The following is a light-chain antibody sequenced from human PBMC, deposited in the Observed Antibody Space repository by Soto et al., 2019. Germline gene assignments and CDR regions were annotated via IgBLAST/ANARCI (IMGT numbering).Light chain of an antibody. CDR1: PSVSSG. V-gene: IGKV3-11*01. Sequence: EIVLTQSPATLSLSPGERATLSCRASPSVSSGLAWYQQKPGQAPRLLIYDASTRATGTPARFSGSGSGTDFTLTISSLVPEDFAVYYCQQRSSWPWTFGQGTKVEIK. J-gene: IGKJ1*01. CDR2: DAS. CDR3: QQRSSWPWT.